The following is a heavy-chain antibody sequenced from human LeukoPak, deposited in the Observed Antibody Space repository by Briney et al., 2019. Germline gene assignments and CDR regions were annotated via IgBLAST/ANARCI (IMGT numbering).Heavy chain of an antibody. Sequence: SETLSLTCTVSGGSISSYYWSWIRQPAGKGLEWIGRIYTSGSTNYNPSLKSRVTISVDTSKNQFSLKLSSVTAADTAVYYCARDRYYYDSSGYYATAFDIWGQGTMVTVSS. CDR3: ARDRYYYDSSGYYATAFDI. J-gene: IGHJ3*02. CDR1: GGSISSYY. D-gene: IGHD3-22*01. V-gene: IGHV4-4*07. CDR2: IYTSGST.